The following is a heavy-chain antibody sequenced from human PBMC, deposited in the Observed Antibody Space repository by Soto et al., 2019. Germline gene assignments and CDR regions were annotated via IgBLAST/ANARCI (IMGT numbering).Heavy chain of an antibody. CDR2: IYPGDSDT. V-gene: IGHV5-51*01. J-gene: IGHJ3*02. CDR3: ARHEGGRLGLRLGAFDI. D-gene: IGHD3-3*01. Sequence: GYSFTSYWIGWVRQMPGKGLEWMGIIYPGDSDTRYSPSFQGQVTISADKSISTAYLQWSSLKASDTAMYYCARHEGGRLGLRLGAFDIWGQGTMVTVSS. CDR1: GYSFTSYW.